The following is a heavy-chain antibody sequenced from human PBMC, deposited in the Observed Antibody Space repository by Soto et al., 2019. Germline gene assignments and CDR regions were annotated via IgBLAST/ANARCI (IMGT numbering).Heavy chain of an antibody. Sequence: SVKVSCKASGGTFSSYTISWVRQAPGQGLEWMGRIIPILGIANYAQKFQGRVTITADKSTSTAYMELSSLRSEDTAVYYCARNNFYDILTGYYSLYYYYMDVWGKGTTVTVSS. D-gene: IGHD3-9*01. CDR3: ARNNFYDILTGYYSLYYYYMDV. CDR1: GGTFSSYT. CDR2: IIPILGIA. V-gene: IGHV1-69*02. J-gene: IGHJ6*03.